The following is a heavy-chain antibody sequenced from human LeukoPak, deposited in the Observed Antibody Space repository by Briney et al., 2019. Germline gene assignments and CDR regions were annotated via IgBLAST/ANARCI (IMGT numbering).Heavy chain of an antibody. CDR2: ISGDGGST. Sequence: GGSLRLSCAASGFSFSTYAMSWVRQAPGKGLEWVSGISGDGGSTYYEDSVKGRFTISRDNSKNTVFLQVNSLRAEDTAVYYCAKRYYDSSGYFDAFDIWGQGTMVTVSS. J-gene: IGHJ3*02. CDR1: GFSFSTYA. CDR3: AKRYYDSSGYFDAFDI. V-gene: IGHV3-23*01. D-gene: IGHD3-22*01.